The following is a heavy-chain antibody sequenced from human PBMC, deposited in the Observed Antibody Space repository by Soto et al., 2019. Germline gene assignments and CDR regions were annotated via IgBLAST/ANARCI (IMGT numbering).Heavy chain of an antibody. V-gene: IGHV3-21*01. CDR2: ISSSSSYI. CDR3: ARAAGLRSFDWLSPNGAANDNWFDP. CDR1: GFTFSSYS. D-gene: IGHD3-9*01. J-gene: IGHJ5*02. Sequence: ESGGGLVKPGGSLRLSCAASGFTFSSYSMNWVRQAPGKGLEWVSSISSSSSYIYYADSVKGRFTISRDNAKNSLYLQMNSLRAEDTAVYYCARAAGLRSFDWLSPNGAANDNWFDPWGQGTLVTVSS.